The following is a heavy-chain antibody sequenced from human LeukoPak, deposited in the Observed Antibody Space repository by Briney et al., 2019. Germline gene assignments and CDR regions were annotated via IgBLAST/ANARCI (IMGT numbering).Heavy chain of an antibody. Sequence: PSETLSLTCIVSGGAISSYYWSWIRQSPGKGLVWIGYIYYSGGTKYNPSLMSRVTISVDRAQNQFSLTLTSVTAADTAVYYCARDGLYDSSGYYMDSWGQGTPVIVSS. CDR1: GGAISSYY. D-gene: IGHD3-22*01. J-gene: IGHJ4*02. CDR3: ARDGLYDSSGYYMDS. V-gene: IGHV4-59*01. CDR2: IYYSGGT.